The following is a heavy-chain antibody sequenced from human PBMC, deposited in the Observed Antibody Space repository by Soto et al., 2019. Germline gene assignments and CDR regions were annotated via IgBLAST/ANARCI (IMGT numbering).Heavy chain of an antibody. CDR3: ARYDFWSGLDDY. D-gene: IGHD3-3*01. CDR2: IYYSGST. V-gene: IGHV4-39*01. Sequence: SETLSLTCTVSGGSISSSSYYWGWIRQPQGKGLEWIGSIYYSGSTYYNPSPKSRVTISVDTSKNQFSLKLSSVSASDTAVYYCARYDFWSGLDDYWGQGTLVTVSS. CDR1: GGSISSSSYY. J-gene: IGHJ4*02.